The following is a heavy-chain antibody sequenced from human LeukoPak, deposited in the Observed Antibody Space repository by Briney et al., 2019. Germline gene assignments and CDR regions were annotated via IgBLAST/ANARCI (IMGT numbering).Heavy chain of an antibody. CDR1: AFTFGDYG. Sequence: PGGSLRLSCAASAFTFGDYGMTWVRQAPGKGLEWVGFIRSKEYGGTTEFAASVKGRFTISGDDSKSISHLQMNSLKTECIGVYYCTILVHYCPSRRPTAPFDYWGQGTLVTVSS. J-gene: IGHJ4*02. CDR2: IRSKEYGGTT. D-gene: IGHD2-15*01. V-gene: IGHV3-49*04. CDR3: TILVHYCPSRRPTAPFDY.